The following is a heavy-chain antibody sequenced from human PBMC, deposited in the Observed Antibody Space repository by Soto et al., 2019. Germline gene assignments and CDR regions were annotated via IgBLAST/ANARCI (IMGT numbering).Heavy chain of an antibody. CDR1: GGSVNSGNYY. Sequence: QVQLQQWGAGLLKPSETLSLTCAVFGGSVNSGNYYWSWIRQPPGKGLEWIGEMSHRGGTHFNPSLKSPVTISVDTSKNQFSLKMSSVTAADTALYYCARVERGTATTVVDAFDIWGPGTMVTVSS. CDR2: MSHRGGT. D-gene: IGHD1-1*01. J-gene: IGHJ3*02. CDR3: ARVERGTATTVVDAFDI. V-gene: IGHV4-34*01.